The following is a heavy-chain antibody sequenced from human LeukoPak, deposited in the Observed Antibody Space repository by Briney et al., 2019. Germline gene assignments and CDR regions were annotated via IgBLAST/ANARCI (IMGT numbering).Heavy chain of an antibody. J-gene: IGHJ4*02. V-gene: IGHV3-23*01. D-gene: IGHD2-8*01. CDR2: ISASGGST. CDR3: AKGRVSDQ. Sequence: GGSLRLSCAASGFTFSSYAMSWVRQAPGKGLEWVSAISASGGSTYYADSVSGRFTISRDNSKNTLYLEMNSLRAEDTAIYYCAKGRVSDQWGRGTLVTVSS. CDR1: GFTFSSYA.